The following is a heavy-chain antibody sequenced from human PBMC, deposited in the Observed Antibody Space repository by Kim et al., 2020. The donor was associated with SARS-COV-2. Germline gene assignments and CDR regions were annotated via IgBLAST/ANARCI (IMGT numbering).Heavy chain of an antibody. CDR2: IYYSGST. D-gene: IGHD6-6*01. Sequence: SETLSLTCTVSGGSISSYYWSWIRQPPGKGLEWIGYIYYSGSTNYNPSLKSRVTISVDTSKNQFSLKLSSVTAADTAVYYCARDPPGIAARESGAFDIWGQGTMVTVSS. J-gene: IGHJ3*02. CDR1: GGSISSYY. CDR3: ARDPPGIAARESGAFDI. V-gene: IGHV4-59*01.